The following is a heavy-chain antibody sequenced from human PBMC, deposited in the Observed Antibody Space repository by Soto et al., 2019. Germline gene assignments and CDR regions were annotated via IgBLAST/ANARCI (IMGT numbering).Heavy chain of an antibody. Sequence: GFLRLSCTASGFTFSDSWMTWVRQAPGKGLEWVARIKPDESEKKYADSVKGRFSISRDNAKNSMYLQMDSLRGEDTAVYYCVRGGSNYASWGQGTLVTASS. V-gene: IGHV3-7*01. CDR2: IKPDESEK. CDR1: GFTFSDSW. CDR3: VRGGSNYAS. J-gene: IGHJ5*02. D-gene: IGHD4-4*01.